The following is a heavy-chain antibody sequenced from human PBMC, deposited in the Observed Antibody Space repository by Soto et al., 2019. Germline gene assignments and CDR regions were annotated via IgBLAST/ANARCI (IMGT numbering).Heavy chain of an antibody. CDR1: GGSFSGYY. Sequence: SETQSLTCAVYGGSFSGYYWSWIRQPPGKGLEWIGEINHSGSTNYNPSLKSRVTISVDTSKNQFSLKLSSVTAADTAVYYCASSDFWSGYYTGYGMDVWGQGTTVTVSS. V-gene: IGHV4-34*01. J-gene: IGHJ6*02. D-gene: IGHD3-3*01. CDR2: INHSGST. CDR3: ASSDFWSGYYTGYGMDV.